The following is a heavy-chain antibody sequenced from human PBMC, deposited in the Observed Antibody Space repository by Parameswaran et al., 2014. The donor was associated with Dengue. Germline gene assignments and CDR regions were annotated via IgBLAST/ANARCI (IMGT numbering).Heavy chain of an antibody. J-gene: IGHJ4*02. Sequence: VRQMPGKGLEWMGIIYPGDSNTRYSPSFQGQVTISADKSINTAYLQWSSLEASDTAMYYCARGDYDFWSGYYNYWGQGTLVTVSS. V-gene: IGHV5-51*01. D-gene: IGHD3-3*01. CDR2: IYPGDSNT. CDR3: ARGDYDFWSGYYNY.